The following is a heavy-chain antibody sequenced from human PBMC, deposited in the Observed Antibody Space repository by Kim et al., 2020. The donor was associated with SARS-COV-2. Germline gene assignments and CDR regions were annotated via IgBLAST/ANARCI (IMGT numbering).Heavy chain of an antibody. CDR3: ARDTSSSSGRLGFDP. CDR1: GGSISSYY. Sequence: SETLSLTCTVSGGSISSYYWSWIRQPPGKGLEWIGYIYYSGSTNYNPSLKSRVTISVDTSKNQFSLKLSSVTAADTAVYYCARDTSSSSGRLGFDPWGQGTLVTVSS. D-gene: IGHD6-6*01. V-gene: IGHV4-59*13. J-gene: IGHJ5*02. CDR2: IYYSGST.